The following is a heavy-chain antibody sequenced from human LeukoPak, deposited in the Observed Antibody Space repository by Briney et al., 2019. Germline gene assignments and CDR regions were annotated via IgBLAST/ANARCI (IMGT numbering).Heavy chain of an antibody. CDR2: INPNSGGT. J-gene: IGHJ4*02. Sequence: GASVKVSCKASGYTFTGYNMHWVRQAPGQGLEWMGWINPNSGGTKYAQKFQGRVTMTRDTSISTAYMELSRLRSDDTAVYYCASQTLVAVTIHHWGQGTLVTVSS. V-gene: IGHV1-2*02. CDR3: ASQTLVAVTIHH. CDR1: GYTFTGYN. D-gene: IGHD6-19*01.